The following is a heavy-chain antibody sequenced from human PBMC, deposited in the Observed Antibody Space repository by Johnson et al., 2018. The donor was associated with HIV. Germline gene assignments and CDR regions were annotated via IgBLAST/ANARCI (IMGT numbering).Heavy chain of an antibody. CDR1: GFTFSSYA. J-gene: IGHJ3*02. Sequence: QVQLVESGGGLVQPGGSLRLSCAASGFTFSSYAMSWVRQAPGKGLEWVAVISYDGSNQYYADSVKGRFTISRDNSENTLYLQMNSLRAEDTAVYYCARDQGGSYYAAFDIWGQGTMVIVSS. V-gene: IGHV3-30*14. CDR2: ISYDGSNQ. D-gene: IGHD1-26*01. CDR3: ARDQGGSYYAAFDI.